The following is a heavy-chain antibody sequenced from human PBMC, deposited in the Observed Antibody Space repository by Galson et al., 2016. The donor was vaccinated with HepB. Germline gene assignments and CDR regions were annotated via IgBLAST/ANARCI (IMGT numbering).Heavy chain of an antibody. V-gene: IGHV3-21*01. D-gene: IGHD1-26*01. J-gene: IGHJ5*02. CDR2: ISSGNTYI. CDR3: ARIGTAAGRYFDL. Sequence: SLRLSCAASGFTFSFYTMNWVRQAPGRGLEWVSSISSGNTYIYYEESVKGRFTISRDNANNLLYLEMKTLRAEDTAVYYCARIGTAAGRYFDLWGQGTLVTVSS. CDR1: GFTFSFYT.